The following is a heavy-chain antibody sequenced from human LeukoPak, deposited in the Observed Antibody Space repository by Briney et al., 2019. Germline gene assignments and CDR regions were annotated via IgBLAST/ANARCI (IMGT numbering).Heavy chain of an antibody. CDR1: GGSISSSSYY. CDR2: IYYSGST. V-gene: IGHV4-39*01. CDR3: ASYTFLYYDILTGSGGRWFDP. J-gene: IGHJ5*02. D-gene: IGHD3-9*01. Sequence: PSETLSLTCTVSGGSISSSSYYWGWIRQPPGKGLEWIGSIYYSGSTYYNPSLKSRVTISVDTSKNQFSLKLSSVTAADTAVYYCASYTFLYYDILTGSGGRWFDPWGQGTLVTVSS.